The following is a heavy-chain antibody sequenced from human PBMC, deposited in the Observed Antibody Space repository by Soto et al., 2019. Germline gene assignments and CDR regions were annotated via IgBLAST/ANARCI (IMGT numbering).Heavy chain of an antibody. CDR2: INHSGST. V-gene: IGHV4-34*01. D-gene: IGHD2-15*01. CDR3: ARGHRDSAALRPARWFDP. J-gene: IGHJ5*02. Sequence: SETLSLTCAVYGGSFSGYYWSWIRPPPGEGLEWIGEINHSGSTNYNPILKSRVTISVDTSKNQFSLRLSSVTAADTAVYYCARGHRDSAALRPARWFDPWGQGTLVTVSS. CDR1: GGSFSGYY.